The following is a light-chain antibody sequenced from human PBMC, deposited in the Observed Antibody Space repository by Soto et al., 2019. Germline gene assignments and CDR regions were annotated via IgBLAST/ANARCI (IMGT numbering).Light chain of an antibody. CDR1: QTLSSRH. CDR2: GSS. CDR3: QLSDSSLT. J-gene: IGKJ5*01. Sequence: VLTQSPGTLSLSPGERATLSCRASQTLSSRHLAWYQQKPGQAPRLLIYGSSSRATDIPDRFSGSGSGTDFTLTISSLQPEDFATYYCQLSDSSLTFGQGTRLEIK. V-gene: IGKV3-20*01.